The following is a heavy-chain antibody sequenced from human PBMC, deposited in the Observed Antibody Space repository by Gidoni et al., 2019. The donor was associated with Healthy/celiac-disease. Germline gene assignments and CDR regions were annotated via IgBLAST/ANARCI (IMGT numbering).Heavy chain of an antibody. CDR1: GGPFSSYA. D-gene: IGHD6-19*01. J-gene: IGHJ4*02. CDR3: ARDPNSSGWWWIFDY. CDR2: IIPILGIA. V-gene: IGHV1-69*09. Sequence: QVQLVQSGAEVTKPGSSVKFSCKASGGPFSSYAISWVRQAPGQGLEWMGRIIPILGIANYAQKFQGRVTITADKSTSTAYMELSSLRSEDTAVYYCARDPNSSGWWWIFDYWGQGTLVTVSS.